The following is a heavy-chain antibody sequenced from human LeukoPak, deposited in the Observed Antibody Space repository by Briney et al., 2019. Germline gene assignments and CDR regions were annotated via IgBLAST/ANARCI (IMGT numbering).Heavy chain of an antibody. D-gene: IGHD4-17*01. Sequence: PGGSLRLSCAASGFTFSSYWMSWVRQAPGKGLEWVANIKQDGSEKYYVNSVKGRFTISRDNAKNSLYLQMNSLRAEDTAVYYCARGVTTSLFDYWGQGTLVTVSS. CDR1: GFTFSSYW. V-gene: IGHV3-7*04. CDR3: ARGVTTSLFDY. CDR2: IKQDGSEK. J-gene: IGHJ4*02.